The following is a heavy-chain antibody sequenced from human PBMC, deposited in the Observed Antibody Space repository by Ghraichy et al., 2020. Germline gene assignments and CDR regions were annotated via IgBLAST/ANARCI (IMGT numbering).Heavy chain of an antibody. D-gene: IGHD1-14*01. V-gene: IGHV3-21*01. Sequence: ETLSLTCAASGFTFMTYSMHWVRQAPGKGLEWVSTIRVGGYDIYYAYSVKGRFTISRDNAESSLSLQMNSLRAEDPAVYYGARDYVTGMLDFGNWGQGTLVTVSS. J-gene: IGHJ4*02. CDR1: GFTFMTYS. CDR3: ARDYVTGMLDFGN. CDR2: IRVGGYDI.